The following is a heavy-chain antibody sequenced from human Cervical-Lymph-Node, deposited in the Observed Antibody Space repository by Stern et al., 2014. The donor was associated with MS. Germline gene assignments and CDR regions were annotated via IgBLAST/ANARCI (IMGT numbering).Heavy chain of an antibody. CDR1: GGSISSGSYY. CDR2: IYTSGST. J-gene: IGHJ3*02. V-gene: IGHV4-61*02. CDR3: ARARIAVAGLAFDI. Sequence: QLQLQESGPGLVKPSQTLSLTCTVSGGSISSGSYYWSWIRQPAGKGLEWIGRIYTSGSTNYNPSLKSRVTISVEKSQNPFSPQLSSVTAADTAVYYCARARIAVAGLAFDIWGQGTMVTVSS. D-gene: IGHD6-19*01.